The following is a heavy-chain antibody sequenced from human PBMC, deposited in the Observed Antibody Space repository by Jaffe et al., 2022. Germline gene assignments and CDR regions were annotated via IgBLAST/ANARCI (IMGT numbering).Heavy chain of an antibody. Sequence: EVQLVESGGGLVKPGGSLRLSCAASGFTFSSYSMNWVRQAPGKGLEWVSSISSSSSYIYYADSVKGRFTISRDNAKNSLYLQMNSLRAEDTAVYYCARAPLGYCSGGSCYHWGQGTLVTVSS. CDR2: ISSSSSYI. D-gene: IGHD2-15*01. CDR1: GFTFSSYS. V-gene: IGHV3-21*01. J-gene: IGHJ5*02. CDR3: ARAPLGYCSGGSCYH.